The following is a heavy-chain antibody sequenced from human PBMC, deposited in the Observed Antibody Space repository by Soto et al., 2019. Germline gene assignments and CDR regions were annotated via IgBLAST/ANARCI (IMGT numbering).Heavy chain of an antibody. CDR1: GYTFTSYG. V-gene: IGHV1-18*04. Sequence: ASVRVSCKASGYTFTSYGIRWVRQAPGQGLEWMGWISAYNGNTNYAQKLQGRVTMTTDTSTSTAYMELRSLRSDDTAVYYCAREWAGYCSSTSCRLRGPWGQGTLVTVSS. D-gene: IGHD2-2*03. CDR2: ISAYNGNT. J-gene: IGHJ5*02. CDR3: AREWAGYCSSTSCRLRGP.